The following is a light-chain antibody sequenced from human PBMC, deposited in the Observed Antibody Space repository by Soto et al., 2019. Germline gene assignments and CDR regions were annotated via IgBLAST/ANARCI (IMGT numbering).Light chain of an antibody. V-gene: IGKV1-5*03. Sequence: DIQMTESPSTLSASVGDRVTITCRASQSIYTWLAWHQQKPGKAPKLLISKASSLESGVPSRFSGSGSGTESTLTISSLQPDDFATYYCQQYNSRRTFGQGTKVDIK. CDR1: QSIYTW. J-gene: IGKJ1*01. CDR2: KAS. CDR3: QQYNSRRT.